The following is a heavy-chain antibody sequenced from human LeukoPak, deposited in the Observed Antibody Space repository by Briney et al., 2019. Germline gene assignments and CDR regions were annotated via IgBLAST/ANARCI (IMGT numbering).Heavy chain of an antibody. D-gene: IGHD2-2*03. V-gene: IGHV4-34*01. CDR1: GGSFSGYY. CDR3: ARDGYCSSTSCISYYYYYMDV. CDR2: INHSGST. J-gene: IGHJ6*03. Sequence: SETLSLTCAVYGGSFSGYYWSWIRQPPGKGLEWIGEINHSGSTNYNPSLKSRVTISVDTSKNQFSLKLSSVTAADTAVYYCARDGYCSSTSCISYYYYYMDVWGKGTTVTVSS.